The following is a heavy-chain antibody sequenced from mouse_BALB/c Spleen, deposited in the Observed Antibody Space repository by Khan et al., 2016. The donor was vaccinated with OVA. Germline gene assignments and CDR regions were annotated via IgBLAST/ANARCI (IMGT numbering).Heavy chain of an antibody. CDR2: IYPGTDNS. CDR1: GYIFTSYW. D-gene: IGHD1-1*02. CDR3: AREGAWYHFDH. Sequence: QVQLKESGAELVRPGASVKLSCKTSGYIFTSYWIHWVKQRPGQGLEWIARIYPGTDNSYYNEKFKDKATLTADKSSSTAYMQLSSLKSEDSDVYFDAREGAWYHFDHSGQGTTLTVSS. V-gene: IGHV1S132*01. J-gene: IGHJ2*01.